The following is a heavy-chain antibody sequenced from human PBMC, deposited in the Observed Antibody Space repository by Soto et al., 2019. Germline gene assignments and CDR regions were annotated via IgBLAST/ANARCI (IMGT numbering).Heavy chain of an antibody. CDR3: AKGIAYYYYYGMDV. V-gene: IGHV3-23*01. CDR2: ISGSGGST. Sequence: PGGSLRLSCAASGFTFSSYAMSWVRQAPGKGLEWVSAISGSGGSTYYADSVKGRFTISRDNSKNTLYLQMNSLRAEDTAVYYCAKGIAYYYYYGMDVWGQGTTVTVS. CDR1: GFTFSSYA. J-gene: IGHJ6*02. D-gene: IGHD2-15*01.